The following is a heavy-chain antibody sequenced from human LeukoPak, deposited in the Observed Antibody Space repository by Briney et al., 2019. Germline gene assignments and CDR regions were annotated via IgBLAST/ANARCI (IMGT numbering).Heavy chain of an antibody. Sequence: GASVKVSCKASGYTFTGYYMHWVRQAPGQGLEWMGWINPNSGGTNYAQKFQGRVTMTRDTSISTAYMELSRLRSDDTAVYYCARDLNYDFWSGYYQGTFDYWGQGTLVTVSS. D-gene: IGHD3-3*01. CDR3: ARDLNYDFWSGYYQGTFDY. CDR2: INPNSGGT. J-gene: IGHJ4*02. V-gene: IGHV1-2*02. CDR1: GYTFTGYY.